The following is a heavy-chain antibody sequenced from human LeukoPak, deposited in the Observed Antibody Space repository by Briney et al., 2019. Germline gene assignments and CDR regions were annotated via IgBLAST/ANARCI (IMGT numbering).Heavy chain of an antibody. CDR3: ARSLGIFGVLDAFDV. V-gene: IGHV3-48*01. CDR2: ISSRSTTI. Sequence: GGSLRLSCAASGFTFSSYSMNWVRQAPGKGLEWVSYISSRSTTIYYADSVKGRFTISRDNAKNSLFLQMNSLRAEDTAVYYCARSLGIFGVLDAFDVWGQGTMVTVSS. CDR1: GFTFSSYS. D-gene: IGHD3-3*01. J-gene: IGHJ3*01.